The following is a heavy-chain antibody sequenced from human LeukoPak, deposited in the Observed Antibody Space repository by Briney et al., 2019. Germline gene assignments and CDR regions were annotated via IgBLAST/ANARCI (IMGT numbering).Heavy chain of an antibody. J-gene: IGHJ4*02. D-gene: IGHD2-2*01. CDR2: LFYSGST. Sequence: TSETLSLTCTVSGGSVSSDYWSWVRQPPGKGLEWIGYLFYSGSTNYNPSLKSRVTISVDTSKNQFSLKLSSVTAADTAVYYCAGEPPAGFRFDYWGQGTLVNVSS. CDR3: AGEPPAGFRFDY. CDR1: GGSVSSDY. V-gene: IGHV4-59*08.